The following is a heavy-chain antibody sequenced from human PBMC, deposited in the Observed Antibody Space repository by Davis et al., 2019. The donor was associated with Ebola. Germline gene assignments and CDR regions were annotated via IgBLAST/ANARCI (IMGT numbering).Heavy chain of an antibody. V-gene: IGHV5-51*01. Sequence: GESLKISCKGSGYRFNSQWVGWVRQLPGKGLEWMGLIYPGDSDARYSPSFEGQVTISADKSISTVFLQWSSLKASDTAIYYCARTAVDTAAVPFDFWGQGTLVTVSS. J-gene: IGHJ4*02. CDR3: ARTAVDTAAVPFDF. CDR2: IYPGDSDA. D-gene: IGHD6-25*01. CDR1: GYRFNSQW.